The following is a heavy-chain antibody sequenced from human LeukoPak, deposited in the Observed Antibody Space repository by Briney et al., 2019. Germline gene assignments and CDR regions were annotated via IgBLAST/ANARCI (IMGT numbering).Heavy chain of an antibody. Sequence: GGSLRLSCAASGFTFSRFWMHWVRQAPGKGLVWVARASSDGSSTVYADSVKGRFTISRDNAKKTLYLQMKNLRAEDTAIYYCARDSDAGFDYWGQGALVTVSS. CDR1: GFTFSRFW. CDR2: ASSDGSST. J-gene: IGHJ4*02. CDR3: ARDSDAGFDY. V-gene: IGHV3-74*01.